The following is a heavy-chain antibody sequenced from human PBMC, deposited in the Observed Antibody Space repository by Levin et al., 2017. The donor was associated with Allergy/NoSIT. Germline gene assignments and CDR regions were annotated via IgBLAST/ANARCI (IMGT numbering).Heavy chain of an antibody. J-gene: IGHJ6*02. CDR2: IIPIFGTA. V-gene: IGHV1-69*06. Sequence: GASVKVSCKASGGTFSSYAISWVRQAPGQGLEWMGGIIPIFGTANYAQKFQGRVTITADKSTSTAYMELSSLRSEDTAVYYCARTHITIFGVGNYYYYGMDVWGQGTTVTVSS. CDR1: GGTFSSYA. CDR3: ARTHITIFGVGNYYYYGMDV. D-gene: IGHD3-3*01.